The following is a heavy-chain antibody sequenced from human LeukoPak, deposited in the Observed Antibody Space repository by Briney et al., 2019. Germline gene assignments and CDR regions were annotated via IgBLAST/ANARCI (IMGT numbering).Heavy chain of an antibody. CDR3: TRDLRGACSGNRCPSGVY. Sequence: SVKVSCKASGGTLSSFVSGWVRHALGQGLEWMGGIIPVFGTTHYAQKFQGRVTNTADESTSTVYMEVSSLRSEDTAVYYCTRDLRGACSGNRCPSGVYWGQGTLVTVSS. CDR1: GGTLSSFV. D-gene: IGHD2-15*01. CDR2: IIPVFGTT. J-gene: IGHJ4*02. V-gene: IGHV1-69*13.